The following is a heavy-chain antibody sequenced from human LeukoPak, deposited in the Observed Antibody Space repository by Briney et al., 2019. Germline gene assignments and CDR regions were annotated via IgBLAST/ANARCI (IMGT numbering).Heavy chain of an antibody. V-gene: IGHV4-39*07. Sequence: SETLSLTCTVSGGSISSSSYYWGWIRQPPGKGLEWIGSIYYSGSTNYNPSLKSRVTISVDTSKNQFSLKLTSVTAADTAVYYCARVSGYDWESFYDYWGQGTLVTVSS. J-gene: IGHJ4*02. CDR1: GGSISSSSYY. D-gene: IGHD5-12*01. CDR2: IYYSGST. CDR3: ARVSGYDWESFYDY.